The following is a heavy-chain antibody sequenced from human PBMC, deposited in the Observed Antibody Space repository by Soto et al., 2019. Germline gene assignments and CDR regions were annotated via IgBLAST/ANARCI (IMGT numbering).Heavy chain of an antibody. CDR3: AKYRGDYEHYYYYYYGMDV. CDR2: ISVSGGST. Sequence: PGGSLRLSCAACGFTFRSYAISWVRQAPGKGLEWVSAISVSGGSTYYADSVKGRFTISRDNSKNTPYLQMNSLRAEDTAVYYCAKYRGDYEHYYYYYYGMDVWGQGTTVTAP. D-gene: IGHD4-17*01. J-gene: IGHJ6*02. V-gene: IGHV3-23*01. CDR1: GFTFRSYA.